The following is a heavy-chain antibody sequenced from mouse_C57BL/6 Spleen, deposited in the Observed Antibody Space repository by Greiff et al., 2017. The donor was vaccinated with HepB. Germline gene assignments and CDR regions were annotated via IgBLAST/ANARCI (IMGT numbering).Heavy chain of an antibody. J-gene: IGHJ4*01. V-gene: IGHV1-53*01. CDR1: GYTFTSYW. CDR3: AREGDSDSFAMDY. CDR2: IIPSNGGT. Sequence: VQLQQSGTELVKPGASVKLSCKASGYTFTSYWMHWVKQRPGQGLEWIGNIIPSNGGTNYNEKFKSKATLTVDKSSSTAYMQLSSLTSEDSAVYYCAREGDSDSFAMDYCGQGTSVTVSS. D-gene: IGHD2-13*01.